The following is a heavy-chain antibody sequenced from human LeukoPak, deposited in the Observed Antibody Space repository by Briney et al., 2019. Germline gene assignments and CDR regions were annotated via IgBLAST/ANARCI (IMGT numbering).Heavy chain of an antibody. V-gene: IGHV3-23*01. D-gene: IGHD2/OR15-2a*01. J-gene: IGHJ4*02. CDR2: ISGSGGST. Sequence: PGGSLRLSCAASGFTFSSYAMSWVRQAPGKGLEWVSAISGSGGSTYYADSAKGRFTISRDNSKNTLYLQMNSLRAEDTAVYYCAKDSNGDDPTLISGYWGQGTLVTVSS. CDR3: AKDSNGDDPTLISGY. CDR1: GFTFSSYA.